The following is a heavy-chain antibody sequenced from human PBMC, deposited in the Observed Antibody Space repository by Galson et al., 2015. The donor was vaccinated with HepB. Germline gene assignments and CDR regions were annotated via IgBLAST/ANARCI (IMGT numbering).Heavy chain of an antibody. CDR2: ISHSSNTI. CDR3: ARRYCDTTRCTGHHPFDY. CDR1: GFTFSSYE. J-gene: IGHJ4*02. Sequence: SLRLSCAASGFTFSSYEMNWVRQAPGKGLEWVSYISHSSNTIAYADSVKGRFTISRDNARNSLYLQMNSLRTEDTAVYYCARRYCDTTRCTGHHPFDYWGQGTLVTVSS. V-gene: IGHV3-48*03. D-gene: IGHD2-2*01.